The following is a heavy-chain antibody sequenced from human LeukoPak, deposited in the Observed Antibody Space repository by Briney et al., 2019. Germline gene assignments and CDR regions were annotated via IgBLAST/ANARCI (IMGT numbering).Heavy chain of an antibody. Sequence: GESLPISSHGSGYSFTSYWIAWVRPMPGKGLEWMGIIYPGASDTRYRPSFQGQVTLSADKSISTAYLQCSSLKASDTAMYYCARRSGGFDYWGQGTLVTVSS. CDR1: GYSFTSYW. CDR2: IYPGASDT. CDR3: ARRSGGFDY. J-gene: IGHJ4*02. D-gene: IGHD1-26*01. V-gene: IGHV5-51*01.